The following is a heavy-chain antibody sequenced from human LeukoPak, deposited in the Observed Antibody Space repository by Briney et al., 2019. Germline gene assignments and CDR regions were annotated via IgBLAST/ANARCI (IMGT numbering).Heavy chain of an antibody. D-gene: IGHD3-10*01. CDR1: GGSISSYY. CDR3: ARHYYGSGSYYWWGFDP. CDR2: IYTSGST. Sequence: SETLSPTCTVSGGSISSYYWSWIRQPPGKGLEWIGYIYTSGSTNYNPSLKSRVTISVDTSKNQFSLKLSSVTAADTAVYYCARHYYGSGSYYWWGFDPWGQGTLVTVSS. J-gene: IGHJ5*02. V-gene: IGHV4-4*09.